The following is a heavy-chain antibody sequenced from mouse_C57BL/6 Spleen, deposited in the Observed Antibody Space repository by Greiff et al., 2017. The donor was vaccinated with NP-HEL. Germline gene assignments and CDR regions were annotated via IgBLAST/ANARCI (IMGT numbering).Heavy chain of an antibody. V-gene: IGHV1-54*01. CDR2: INPGSGGT. D-gene: IGHD1-1*01. J-gene: IGHJ2*01. Sequence: QVHVKQSGAELVRPGTSVKVSCTASGYAFTNYLIDWVKQRPGQGLEWIGVINPGSGGTNYNENFQGTATLTADKSSSTAYMQLSSLTSEDSAVYFCARITTVVGPFDYWGQGTTLTVSS. CDR3: ARITTVVGPFDY. CDR1: GYAFTNYL.